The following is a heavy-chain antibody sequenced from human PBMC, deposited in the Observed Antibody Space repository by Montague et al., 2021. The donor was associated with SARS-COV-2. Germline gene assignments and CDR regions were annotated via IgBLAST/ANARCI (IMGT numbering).Heavy chain of an antibody. Sequence: SETLSLTCTVSGASVITYYWSWIRQSAGKKLYLMGRLYTSGSTYYNPSFKSRVTMSLDTSKNLFSLNLSSMTAADTAVYYCARDGADYSFAYYHEMDVWGQGIAVTVSS. CDR3: ARDGADYSFAYYHEMDV. CDR1: GASVITYY. J-gene: IGHJ6*02. CDR2: LYTSGST. V-gene: IGHV4-4*07. D-gene: IGHD5-12*01.